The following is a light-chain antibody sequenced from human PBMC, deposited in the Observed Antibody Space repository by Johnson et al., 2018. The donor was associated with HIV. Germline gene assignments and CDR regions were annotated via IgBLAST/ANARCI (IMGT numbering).Light chain of an antibody. V-gene: IGLV1-51*02. Sequence: QSILTQPPSVSAAPGQKVTISCSGSSSNIWNNYVSWYQQLPGTAPKLLIYENNKRPSGIPDRFSGSKSGTSATLDITGLQTGDEADYYCGTWDSSLSALYVFGTGTKVTVL. J-gene: IGLJ1*01. CDR1: SSNIWNNY. CDR3: GTWDSSLSALYV. CDR2: ENN.